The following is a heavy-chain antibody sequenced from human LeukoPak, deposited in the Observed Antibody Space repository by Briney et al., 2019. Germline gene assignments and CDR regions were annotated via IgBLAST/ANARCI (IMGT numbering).Heavy chain of an antibody. CDR2: INPNSGGT. CDR3: ARSDDYGDPYFDY. V-gene: IGHV1-2*02. D-gene: IGHD4-17*01. CDR1: DYTFTCYY. J-gene: IGHJ4*02. Sequence: ASVKVSCKASDYTFTCYYMHWVRQAPGQGLEWMGWINPNSGGTNYAQKFQGRVTMTRDTSISTAYMELSRLRSDDTAVYYCARSDDYGDPYFDYWGQGTLVTVSS.